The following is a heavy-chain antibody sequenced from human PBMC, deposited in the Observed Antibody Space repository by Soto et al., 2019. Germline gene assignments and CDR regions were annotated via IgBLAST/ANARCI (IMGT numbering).Heavy chain of an antibody. J-gene: IGHJ4*02. CDR1: GGSFSGYY. Sequence: QVQLQQWGTKLSKPSETLSLTCAVYGGSFSGYYWSWIRQPPGKGLEWIGEIDHSGGTNYNPCVKIRVTRSVDTSNSQFSLKLSSVTAAYTARYYCARGRLGGDANWGQGTLVIVSS. CDR3: ARGRLGGDAN. D-gene: IGHD3-16*01. V-gene: IGHV4-34*01. CDR2: IDHSGGT.